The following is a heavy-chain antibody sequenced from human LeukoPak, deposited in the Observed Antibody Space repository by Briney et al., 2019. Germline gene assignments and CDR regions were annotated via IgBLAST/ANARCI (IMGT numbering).Heavy chain of an antibody. CDR1: GGSISSYY. D-gene: IGHD4-17*01. J-gene: IGHJ4*02. V-gene: IGHV4-59*01. Sequence: PSETLSLTCTVSGGSISSYYWSWIRQPPGKGLEWIGYIYYSGSTIYNPSLKSRVTISVDTSKNQFSLKLSSVTAADTAVYYCARYGDYVFDLWGQGTPVTVSS. CDR2: IYYSGST. CDR3: ARYGDYVFDL.